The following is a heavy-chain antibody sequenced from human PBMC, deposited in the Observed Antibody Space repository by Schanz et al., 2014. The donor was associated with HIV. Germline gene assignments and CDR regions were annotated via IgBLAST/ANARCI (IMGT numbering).Heavy chain of an antibody. D-gene: IGHD3-22*01. Sequence: EVQLLESGGGLEQPGGSLRLSCAASGFNFNNYAMTWVRQAPGKGLEWVSSISESGGRTYYADSVNGRFTIFRDNSKNTLYLQMTTLRIDETAVYYCAKPEYDSRGNSQSHFDYWGQGTLVTVSS. CDR1: GFNFNNYA. V-gene: IGHV3-23*01. CDR3: AKPEYDSRGNSQSHFDY. J-gene: IGHJ4*02. CDR2: ISESGGRT.